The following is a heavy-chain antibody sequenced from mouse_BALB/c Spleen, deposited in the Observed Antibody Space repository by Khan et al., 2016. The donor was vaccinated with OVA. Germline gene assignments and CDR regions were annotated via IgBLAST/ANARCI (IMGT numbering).Heavy chain of an antibody. J-gene: IGHJ4*01. Sequence: VQLQESGPGLVAPSQGLSITCTISGFSLTDYGVHWVRQPPGKGLEWLVVIWSDGTTTYNSALKSRLSIIKDNSKSQIFLKMNSLQTDDTAMYYCARQPYYHYYIMDYWGQGTSVTVSS. CDR1: GFSLTDYG. D-gene: IGHD2-10*01. CDR3: ARQPYYHYYIMDY. CDR2: IWSDGTT. V-gene: IGHV2-6-1*01.